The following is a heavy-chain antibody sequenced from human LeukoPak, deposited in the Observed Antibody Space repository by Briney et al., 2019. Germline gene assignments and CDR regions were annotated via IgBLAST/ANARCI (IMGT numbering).Heavy chain of an antibody. CDR1: GFTFSSYA. V-gene: IGHV3-23*01. CDR3: AKVLYSKVYGSGSLIS. CDR2: ISGSSGST. J-gene: IGHJ5*02. Sequence: PGGSLRLSCAASGFTFSSYAMSWVRQAPGKGLEWVSAISGSSGSTYYADSVKGRFTISRDNSKNTLYLQMNSLRAEDTAVYYCAKVLYSKVYGSGSLISWGQGTLVTVSS. D-gene: IGHD3-10*01.